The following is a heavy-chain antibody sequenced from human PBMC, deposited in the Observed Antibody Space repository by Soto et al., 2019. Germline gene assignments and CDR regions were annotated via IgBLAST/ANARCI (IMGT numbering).Heavy chain of an antibody. D-gene: IGHD3-9*01. CDR3: ARDTYDILGFDY. CDR1: GFTFNNYN. V-gene: IGHV3-30*03. J-gene: IGHJ4*02. CDR2: ISYDGSNK. Sequence: QVYLVESGGGVVQPGRSLILSCAASGFTFNNYNMHWVRQAPGKGLEGVARISYDGSNKNYPDSEKGRFIISRDNSENTLYLQMYSLRLEDTAVYYCARDTYDILGFDYWGQGSLVTVSS.